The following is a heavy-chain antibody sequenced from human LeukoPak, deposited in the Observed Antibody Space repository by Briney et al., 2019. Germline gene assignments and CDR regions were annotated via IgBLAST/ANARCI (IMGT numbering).Heavy chain of an antibody. V-gene: IGHV3-23*01. CDR3: AKDGAIVVVPAAPVDAFDI. CDR1: GFTFSSYA. Sequence: GGSLRLSCAASGFTFSSYAMSWVRQAPGKGLEWVSAISGSGGSTYYADSVKGRFTISRDNSKNSLYLQMNSLRAEDTAVYYCAKDGAIVVVPAAPVDAFDIWGQGTMVTVSS. CDR2: ISGSGGST. J-gene: IGHJ3*02. D-gene: IGHD2-2*01.